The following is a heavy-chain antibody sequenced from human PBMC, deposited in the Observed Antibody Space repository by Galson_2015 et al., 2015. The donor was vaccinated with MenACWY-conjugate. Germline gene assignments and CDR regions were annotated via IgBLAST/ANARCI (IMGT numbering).Heavy chain of an antibody. D-gene: IGHD1-1*01. CDR2: IKADFSLA. CDR3: ARDNNWSFDS. J-gene: IGHJ4*02. CDR1: GVTFSNYG. V-gene: IGHV3-74*01. Sequence: SLKLSCEASGVTFSNYGIHWVRQPPGQGLEWIAYIKADFSLANYADSVKGRFTISTDNAKNMVYRQMDGLGYEDTAVYFCARDNNWSFDSWGQGTLVTVSS.